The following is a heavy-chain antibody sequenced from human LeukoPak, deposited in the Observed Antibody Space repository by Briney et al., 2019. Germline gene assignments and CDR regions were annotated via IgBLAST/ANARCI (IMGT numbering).Heavy chain of an antibody. CDR3: ARGGIAVAGTLDY. J-gene: IGHJ4*02. CDR1: GFTFSSYG. D-gene: IGHD6-19*01. Sequence: GRSLRLSCAASGFTFSSYGMHWVRQAPGKGLEWVAVIWYDGSNKYCADSVKGRFTISRDNSKNTLYLQMNSLRAEDTAVYYCARGGIAVAGTLDYWGQGTLVTVSS. V-gene: IGHV3-33*01. CDR2: IWYDGSNK.